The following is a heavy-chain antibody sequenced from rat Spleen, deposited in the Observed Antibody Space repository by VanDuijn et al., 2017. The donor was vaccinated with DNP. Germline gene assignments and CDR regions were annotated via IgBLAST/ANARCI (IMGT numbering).Heavy chain of an antibody. J-gene: IGHJ3*01. V-gene: IGHV5-7*01. CDR2: ISYDGSST. CDR1: GFTFSDYN. D-gene: IGHD1-6*01. Sequence: EVQLVESGGDLVQPGRSLKLSCVASGFTFSDYNMAWVRQAPKKGLEWVGTISYDGSSTNYRDSVKGRFTISRDNAKSTLYLQMDSLRSEDTATYYCATHQGVRIITPYNWFAYWGQGTLVTVSS. CDR3: ATHQGVRIITPYNWFAY.